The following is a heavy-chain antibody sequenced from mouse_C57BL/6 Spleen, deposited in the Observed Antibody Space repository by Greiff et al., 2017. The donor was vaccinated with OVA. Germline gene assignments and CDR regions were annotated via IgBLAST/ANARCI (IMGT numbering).Heavy chain of an antibody. CDR2: INPNNGGT. CDR3: ARSMDYYGSSYEDYAMDY. V-gene: IGHV1-18*01. D-gene: IGHD1-1*01. Sequence: EVQLQQSGPELVKPGASVKIPCKASGYTFTDYNMDWVKQSHGKSLEWIGDINPNNGGTIYNQKFKGKATLTVDKSSSTAYMELRSLTSEDTAVYYCARSMDYYGSSYEDYAMDYWGQGTSVTVSS. CDR1: GYTFTDYN. J-gene: IGHJ4*01.